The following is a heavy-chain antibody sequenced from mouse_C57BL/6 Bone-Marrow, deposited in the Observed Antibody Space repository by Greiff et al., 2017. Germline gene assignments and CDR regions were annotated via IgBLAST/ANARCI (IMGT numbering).Heavy chain of an antibody. D-gene: IGHD2-4*01. CDR3: ARWDEYDGGYFDY. V-gene: IGHV1-81*01. J-gene: IGHJ2*01. CDR2: IYPRSGNT. CDR1: GYTFTSYG. Sequence: VKLQESGAELARPGASVKLSCKASGYTFTSYGISWVKQRTGQGLEWIGEIYPRSGNTYYNEKFKGKATLTADKSSSTAYMELRSLTSEDSAVYFCARWDEYDGGYFDYWGQGTTLTVSS.